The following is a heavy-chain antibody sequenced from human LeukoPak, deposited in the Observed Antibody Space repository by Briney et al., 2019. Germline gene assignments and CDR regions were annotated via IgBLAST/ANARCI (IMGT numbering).Heavy chain of an antibody. J-gene: IGHJ4*02. CDR1: GFTFSSYG. D-gene: IGHD1-26*01. Sequence: PGGSLRLSCAASGFTFSSYGMHWVRQAPGKGLEWVAVISYDGSNKYYADSVKGRFTISRDNSKNTLYLQMNSLRAEDTAVYYCAKDGLVEEWELGDLSFDYWGQGTLVTVSS. CDR2: ISYDGSNK. CDR3: AKDGLVEEWELGDLSFDY. V-gene: IGHV3-30*18.